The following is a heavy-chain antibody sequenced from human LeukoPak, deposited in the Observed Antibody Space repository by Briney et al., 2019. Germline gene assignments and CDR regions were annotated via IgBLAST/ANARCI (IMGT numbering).Heavy chain of an antibody. V-gene: IGHV3-21*01. CDR3: ARARQATVDFDY. D-gene: IGHD4-23*01. CDR1: GFTFSSYS. Sequence: PGGSLRLSCAASGFTFSSYSMNWVCQAPGKGLEWVSSISSSSSYIYYADSVKGRFTISRDNAKNSLYLQMNSLRAEDTAVYYCARARQATVDFDYWGQGTLVTVSS. CDR2: ISSSSSYI. J-gene: IGHJ4*02.